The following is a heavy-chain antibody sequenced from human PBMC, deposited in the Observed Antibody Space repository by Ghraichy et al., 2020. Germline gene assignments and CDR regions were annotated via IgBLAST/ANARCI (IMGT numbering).Heavy chain of an antibody. CDR2: ISWNSGSI. Sequence: GGSLRLSCAASGFTFDDYAMHWVRQAPGKGLEWVSGISWNSGSIGYADSVKGRFTISRDNAKNSLYLQMNSLRAEDTALYYCAKDIRYYDSSGYYLDWYFDLWGRGTLVTVSS. CDR1: GFTFDDYA. V-gene: IGHV3-9*01. J-gene: IGHJ2*01. D-gene: IGHD3-22*01. CDR3: AKDIRYYDSSGYYLDWYFDL.